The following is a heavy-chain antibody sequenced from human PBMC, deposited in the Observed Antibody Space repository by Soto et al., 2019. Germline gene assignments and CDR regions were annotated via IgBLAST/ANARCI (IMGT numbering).Heavy chain of an antibody. V-gene: IGHV4-38-2*01. CDR3: TRVYCTTTSCYINGMDV. Sequence: SETLSLTCAVSGYVISSGYPWGWIRQTPGKELEWIGTISQTGSTYYNPSLKSRVTISLDTSKNQFSLKLSSVIAADTAVYYCTRVYCTTTSCYINGMDVWGQGTTVT. J-gene: IGHJ6*02. D-gene: IGHD2-2*02. CDR2: ISQTGST. CDR1: GYVISSGYP.